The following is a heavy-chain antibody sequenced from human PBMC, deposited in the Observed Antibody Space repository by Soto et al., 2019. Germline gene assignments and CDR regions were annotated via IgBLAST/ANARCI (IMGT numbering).Heavy chain of an antibody. J-gene: IGHJ6*02. CDR1: GFTFSSYG. Sequence: GGSLRLSCAASGFTFSSYGMHWVRQAPGKGLEWVAVISYDGSNKYYADSVKGRFTISRDNSKNTLYLQMNSLRAEDTAVYYCAKAGYSYGDYYYYYGMDVWRQGTTVTVSS. CDR2: ISYDGSNK. D-gene: IGHD5-18*01. CDR3: AKAGYSYGDYYYYYGMDV. V-gene: IGHV3-30*18.